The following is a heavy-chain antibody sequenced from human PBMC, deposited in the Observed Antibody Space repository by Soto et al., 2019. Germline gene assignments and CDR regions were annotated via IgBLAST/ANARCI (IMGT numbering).Heavy chain of an antibody. V-gene: IGHV4-30-2*01. CDR1: GVSISSCTYS. CDR2: IYHSGRT. D-gene: IGHD6-6*01. Sequence: QLQLQESGSGLVKPSQTLSLTCAVSGVSISSCTYSWSWIRQPPGKGLEWIGYIYHSGRTYYNPSLKSRVTRSVDISKNQFSLKLTSVTASDTAVYYCARDGSTSSVWGQGTMVTVSS. J-gene: IGHJ4*02. CDR3: ARDGSTSSV.